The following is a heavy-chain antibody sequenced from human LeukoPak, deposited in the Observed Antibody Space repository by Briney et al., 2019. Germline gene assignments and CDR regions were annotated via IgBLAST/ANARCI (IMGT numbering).Heavy chain of an antibody. CDR1: GGSFSGYY. CDR3: ARGRTDDYYDSSGYYYCAFDI. CDR2: INHSGST. V-gene: IGHV4-34*01. D-gene: IGHD3-22*01. Sequence: SETLSLTCAVYGGSFSGYYWSWIRQPPGKGLEWIGEINHSGSTNYNPSLKSRVTISVDTSKNQFSLKLSSVTAADTAVYYCARGRTDDYYDSSGYYYCAFDIWGQGTMVTVSS. J-gene: IGHJ3*02.